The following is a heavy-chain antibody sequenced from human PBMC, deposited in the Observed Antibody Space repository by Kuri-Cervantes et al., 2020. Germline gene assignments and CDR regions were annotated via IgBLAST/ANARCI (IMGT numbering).Heavy chain of an antibody. D-gene: IGHD2-2*01. CDR3: ARDQGGYCSSTSCYSPGNYYYYGMDV. Sequence: GGSLRLSCAASGFTFSSYGMHWVRQAPGKGLEWVAVISYDGSNKYCADSVKGRFTISRDNSKNTLYLQMNSLRAEDTAVYYCARDQGGYCSSTSCYSPGNYYYYGMDVWGQGTTVTVSS. CDR2: ISYDGSNK. V-gene: IGHV3-30*03. J-gene: IGHJ6*02. CDR1: GFTFSSYG.